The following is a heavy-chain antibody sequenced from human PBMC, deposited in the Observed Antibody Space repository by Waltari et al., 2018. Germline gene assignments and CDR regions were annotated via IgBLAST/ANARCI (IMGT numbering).Heavy chain of an antibody. CDR2: ISSSSSYI. J-gene: IGHJ4*02. CDR3: ARDLGGNSYGSKY. Sequence: EVQLVESGGGLVKPGGSLRLSCAASGFTFSSYSMNWVSQAPGKGLALVSSISSSSSYIYYAGSVKGRFTISRDNAKNSLYLQMNSLIVEDTAVYYCARDLGGNSYGSKYWGQGTLVTVSS. CDR1: GFTFSSYS. V-gene: IGHV3-21*01. D-gene: IGHD5-18*01.